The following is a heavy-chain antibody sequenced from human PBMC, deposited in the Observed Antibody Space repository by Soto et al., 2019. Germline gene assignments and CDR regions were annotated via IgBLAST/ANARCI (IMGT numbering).Heavy chain of an antibody. D-gene: IGHD2-2*01. V-gene: IGHV4-30-2*01. Sequence: QLQLQESGSGLVKPSQTLSLTCAVSGGSISSGGYSWSWIRQPQGKGLEWIGYIYHSGSTYYNPRLKSRVTISVDRSKNQYSLKLSSLTAADTAVYYCARGDQLLSFDYWGQGTLVTVSS. J-gene: IGHJ4*02. CDR1: GGSISSGGYS. CDR2: IYHSGST. CDR3: ARGDQLLSFDY.